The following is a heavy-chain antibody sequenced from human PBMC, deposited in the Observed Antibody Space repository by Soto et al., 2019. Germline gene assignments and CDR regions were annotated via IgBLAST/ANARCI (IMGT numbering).Heavy chain of an antibody. V-gene: IGHV4-34*01. CDR2: INHSGST. D-gene: IGHD3-16*01. J-gene: IGHJ4*02. Sequence: PSETLSLTCAVYGGSFSGYYWGWIRQSPGKGLEWTGEINHSGSTNYPPSLKSRVTISVDTSKNQVSLKLSSVTAADTAVYYCARTTAFVSGTYPPAHFDYWGQGTRVTVSS. CDR3: ARTTAFVSGTYPPAHFDY. CDR1: GGSFSGYY.